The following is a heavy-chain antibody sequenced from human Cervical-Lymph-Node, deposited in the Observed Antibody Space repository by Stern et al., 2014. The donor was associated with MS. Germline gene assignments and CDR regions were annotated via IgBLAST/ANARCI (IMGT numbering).Heavy chain of an antibody. V-gene: IGHV7-4-1*02. Sequence: QVQLVESGSELKKPGASVKVSCKASGYTLTNYPINWVRQAPGQGLEWMGWINTTTGNSTYAQDFTGRFVFSLDTSVSTAYLQISNLKAEDTAVYYCARDFVDTAMITRSDYLDCWGQGTLVTVSS. D-gene: IGHD5-18*01. J-gene: IGHJ4*02. CDR3: ARDFVDTAMITRSDYLDC. CDR1: GYTLTNYP. CDR2: INTTTGNS.